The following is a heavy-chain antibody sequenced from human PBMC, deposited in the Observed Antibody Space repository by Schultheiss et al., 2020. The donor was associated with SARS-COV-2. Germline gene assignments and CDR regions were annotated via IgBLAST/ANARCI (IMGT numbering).Heavy chain of an antibody. V-gene: IGHV3-30*07. D-gene: IGHD3-3*01. CDR2: ISYDGSNK. Sequence: GGSLRLSCAASGFTFSSFDMHWVRQAPGKGLEWVAVISYDGSNKYYADSVKGRFTISRDNAKNSLYLQMNSLRAEDTAVYYCARITRYLYYYYGMDVWGQGTTVTVSS. CDR3: ARITRYLYYYYGMDV. J-gene: IGHJ6*02. CDR1: GFTFSSFD.